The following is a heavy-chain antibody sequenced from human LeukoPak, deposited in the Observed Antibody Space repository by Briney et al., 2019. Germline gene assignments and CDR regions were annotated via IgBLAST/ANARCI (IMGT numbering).Heavy chain of an antibody. Sequence: GRSLILSCAASGFTFSSYGMHWVRQAPGKGLEWVAVIWSDGSSKHYADSVKGRFTISRDNSKNTLYLQMSSLRSEDTALYYCARGQPPSYYDMDVWGQGTTVTVSS. D-gene: IGHD6-13*01. CDR3: ARGQPPSYYDMDV. CDR1: GFTFSSYG. CDR2: IWSDGSSK. V-gene: IGHV3-33*01. J-gene: IGHJ6*02.